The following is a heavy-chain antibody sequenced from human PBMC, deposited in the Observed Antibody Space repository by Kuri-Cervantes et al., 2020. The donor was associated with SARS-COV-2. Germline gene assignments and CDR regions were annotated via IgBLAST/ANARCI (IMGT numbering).Heavy chain of an antibody. D-gene: IGHD1-26*01. Sequence: GESLKISCAASGFTFSSYAMHWVRQAPGKGLEWVAVISHDGSNKYYADSVKGRFTISRDNSKNTLYLQMNSLRAEDTAVYYCARDSQWELSYYFDYWGQGTLVTVSS. CDR2: ISHDGSNK. CDR3: ARDSQWELSYYFDY. CDR1: GFTFSSYA. J-gene: IGHJ4*02. V-gene: IGHV3-30*04.